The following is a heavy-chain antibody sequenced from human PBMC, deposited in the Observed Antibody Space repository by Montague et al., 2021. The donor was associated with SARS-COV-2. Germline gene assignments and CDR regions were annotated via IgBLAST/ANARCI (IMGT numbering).Heavy chain of an antibody. CDR2: ISPSGDT. CDR3: ASSYGSGYYGFDY. J-gene: IGHJ4*02. CDR1: AGSINNYY. V-gene: IGHV4-4*07. Sequence: SETLSLTCTVSAGSINNYYWSWIRQSAGKGLEWIGRISPSGDTNYNPSLKSRVTVSVDTSKSQFSLNLNSLTVADTAVYYCASSYGSGYYGFDYWGQGIPVTISS. D-gene: IGHD3-10*01.